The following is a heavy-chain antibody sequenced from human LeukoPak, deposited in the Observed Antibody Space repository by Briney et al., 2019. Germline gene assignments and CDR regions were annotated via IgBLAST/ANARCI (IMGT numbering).Heavy chain of an antibody. CDR2: INPNSGGT. Sequence: GASVKVSCKASGYTFTGYYMHWVRQAPGQGLEWMGRINPNSGGTNYAQKFQGRVTMTRDPSISTAYMELSRLRSDDTAVYYCARLSSSGWSSCFDYWGQGTLVTVSS. J-gene: IGHJ4*02. CDR3: ARLSSSGWSSCFDY. D-gene: IGHD6-19*01. CDR1: GYTFTGYY. V-gene: IGHV1-2*06.